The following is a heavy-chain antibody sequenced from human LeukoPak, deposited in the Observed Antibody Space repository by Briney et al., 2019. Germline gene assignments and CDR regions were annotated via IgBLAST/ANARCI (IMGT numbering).Heavy chain of an antibody. CDR2: IIPIFGTA. D-gene: IGHD4-17*01. CDR3: ARDQSYGDYVGGIDY. V-gene: IGHV1-69*05. Sequence: ASVKVSCKASGGTFSSYAISWVRQAPGQGLEWMGGIIPIFGTANYAQKFQGRVTITTDESTSTAYMELSSLRSEDTAVYYCARDQSYGDYVGGIDYWGQGTLVTVSS. J-gene: IGHJ4*02. CDR1: GGTFSSYA.